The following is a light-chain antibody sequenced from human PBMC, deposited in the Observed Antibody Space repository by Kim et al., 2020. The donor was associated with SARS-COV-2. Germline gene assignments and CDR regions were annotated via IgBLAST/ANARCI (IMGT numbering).Light chain of an antibody. CDR2: SAS. V-gene: IGKV3-20*01. J-gene: IGKJ1*01. CDR3: QQYATSPET. Sequence: ENVLTQSPGTLSLSPGERATLSCRASQSVSSNFLAWYQQKAGQAPRLVIYSASSRASGIPDRFSGSGSGTDFTLTISTLEPEDFAVYYGQQYATSPETFRQGTKVDIK. CDR1: QSVSSNF.